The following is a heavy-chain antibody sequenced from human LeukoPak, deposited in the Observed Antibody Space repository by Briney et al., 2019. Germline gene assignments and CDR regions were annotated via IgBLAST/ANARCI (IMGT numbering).Heavy chain of an antibody. CDR3: ARDGRSGWSDY. V-gene: IGHV3-21*01. J-gene: IGHJ4*02. D-gene: IGHD6-19*01. CDR1: GSTFSSYS. Sequence: GGSLRLSCAASGSTFSSYSMNWVRQAPGKGLEWVSSISSSSSYIYYADSVKGRFTISRDNAKNSLYLQMNSLRAEDTAVYYCARDGRSGWSDYWGQGTLVTVSS. CDR2: ISSSSSYI.